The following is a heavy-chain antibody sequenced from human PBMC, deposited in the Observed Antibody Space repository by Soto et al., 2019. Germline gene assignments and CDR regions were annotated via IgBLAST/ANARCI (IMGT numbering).Heavy chain of an antibody. CDR3: AKSVDC. Sequence: QVQLVESGGGVVQPGRSLSLSCAASGFTFSNYGLHWVRQAPGTGLEWVAFISNGGSDKYYANSVKGRFTISRDNSKNTLYLQLNGLRDEDTAVYFWAKSVDCWGQGTLVTVSA. CDR1: GFTFSNYG. CDR2: ISNGGSDK. V-gene: IGHV3-30*18. J-gene: IGHJ4*02.